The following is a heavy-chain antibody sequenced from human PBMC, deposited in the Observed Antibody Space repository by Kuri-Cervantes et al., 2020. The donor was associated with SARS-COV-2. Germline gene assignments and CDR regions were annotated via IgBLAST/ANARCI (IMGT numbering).Heavy chain of an antibody. J-gene: IGHJ4*02. Sequence: GGSLRLSCAASGFTFSSYGMHWVRQAPGKGLEWVAVIWYGGSNKYYADSVKGRFTISRDNAKNSLYPQMNSLRAEDTAVYYCARGGWIAATDYFDYWGQGTLVTVSS. V-gene: IGHV3-33*08. CDR3: ARGGWIAATDYFDY. CDR2: IWYGGSNK. D-gene: IGHD6-13*01. CDR1: GFTFSSYG.